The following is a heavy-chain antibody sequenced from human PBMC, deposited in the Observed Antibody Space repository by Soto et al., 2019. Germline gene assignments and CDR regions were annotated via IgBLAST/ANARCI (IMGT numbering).Heavy chain of an antibody. J-gene: IGHJ6*02. Sequence: HVQQHQSGPRLVKPSQTLSLECSVIGGSVNTGDNYWSWVRQSPGRGLEWIGYIYHTGNTFYNPALENRVTMSVDASKNQFSLTLTSVTAADTAVYFCAREPLDDMDVWGQGTNVTVSS. CDR1: GGSVNTGDNY. CDR2: IYHTGNT. CDR3: AREPLDDMDV. V-gene: IGHV4-30-4*01.